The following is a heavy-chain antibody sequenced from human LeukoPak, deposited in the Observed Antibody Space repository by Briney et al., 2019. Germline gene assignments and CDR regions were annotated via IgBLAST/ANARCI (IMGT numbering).Heavy chain of an antibody. CDR2: IYYSGST. V-gene: IGHV4-39*07. J-gene: IGHJ6*03. Sequence: PSETLSLTCTVSGGSISSSSYYWGWIRQPPGKGLEWIGSIYYSGSTYYNPSLKSRVTISVDTSKNQFSLKLSSVTAADTAVYYCAREGLAGPAAPYYYYMDVWGKGTTVTVSS. CDR3: AREGLAGPAAPYYYYMDV. D-gene: IGHD2-2*01. CDR1: GGSISSSSYY.